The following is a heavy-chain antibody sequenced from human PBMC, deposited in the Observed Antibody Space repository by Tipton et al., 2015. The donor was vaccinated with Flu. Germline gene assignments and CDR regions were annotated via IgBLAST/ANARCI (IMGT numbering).Heavy chain of an antibody. J-gene: IGHJ6*02. V-gene: IGHV4-59*12. Sequence: LRLSCTVSSGSISTYYWSWIRQPPGKGLEWIGYIYYTGSTNYNPSLKSRVTISVDTSKNQFSLKLSSVTAADTAVYYCARASFYGSGTLHGMDVWGQGTTVTVSS. CDR1: SGSISTYY. CDR3: ARASFYGSGTLHGMDV. CDR2: IYYTGST. D-gene: IGHD3-10*01.